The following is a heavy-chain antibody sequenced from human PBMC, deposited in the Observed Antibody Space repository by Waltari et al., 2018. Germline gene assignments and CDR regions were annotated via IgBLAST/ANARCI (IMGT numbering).Heavy chain of an antibody. J-gene: IGHJ5*02. Sequence: EVQLAQSGAEVKRPGESLKISCKGSGFTFTNYWIGWVRQMPGKGLEWVGIIYPRDSETRYSPSFQGQVIISADKSINTAYLQWTSLKASDTAMYYCGRRGGDGDYGGWFDPWGQGTQVTVSS. D-gene: IGHD4-17*01. CDR1: GFTFTNYW. CDR3: GRRGGDGDYGGWFDP. CDR2: IYPRDSET. V-gene: IGHV5-51*01.